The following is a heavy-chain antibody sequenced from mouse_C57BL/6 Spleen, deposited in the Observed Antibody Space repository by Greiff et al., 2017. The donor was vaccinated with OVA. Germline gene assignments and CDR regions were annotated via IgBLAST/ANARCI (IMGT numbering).Heavy chain of an antibody. Sequence: VQLQQPGAELVKPGASVKLSCKASGYTFTSYWMHWVKQRPGQGLEWIGMIHPNSGSTNYNEKFKSKATLTVDKSSSTAYMQLSSLTSEDSAVYDFAGSGYGDCAYYAMDYWGQGTSVTVSA. CDR1: GYTFTSYW. D-gene: IGHD2-13*01. V-gene: IGHV1-64*01. CDR2: IHPNSGST. J-gene: IGHJ4*01. CDR3: AGSGYGDCAYYAMDY.